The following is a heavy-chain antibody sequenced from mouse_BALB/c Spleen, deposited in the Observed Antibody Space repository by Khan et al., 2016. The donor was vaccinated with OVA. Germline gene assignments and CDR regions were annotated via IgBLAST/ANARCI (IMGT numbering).Heavy chain of an antibody. V-gene: IGHV1-82*01. Sequence: QVQLKESGPELVKPGASVKISCKASGYAFRSSWMNWVKQRPGQGLEWIGRIYPGDGDTNYNGKFKGKATLTADKSSSTAYMQLSSLTSVDSAVYFCARSDGNSWFAYWGQGTLVTVSA. CDR2: IYPGDGDT. CDR3: ARSDGNSWFAY. J-gene: IGHJ3*01. CDR1: GYAFRSSW. D-gene: IGHD2-1*01.